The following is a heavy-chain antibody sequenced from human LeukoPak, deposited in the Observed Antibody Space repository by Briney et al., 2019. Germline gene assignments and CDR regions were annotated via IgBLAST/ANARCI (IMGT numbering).Heavy chain of an antibody. Sequence: GSLRLSCAASGFTFSSYWMSWIRQPPGKGLEWIGEINHSGSTNYNPSLKSRVTISVDTSKNQFSLKLSSVTAADTAVYYCARVSSSGWYLVAGRFDPWGQGTLVTVSS. CDR3: ARVSSSGWYLVAGRFDP. CDR2: INHSGST. J-gene: IGHJ5*02. V-gene: IGHV4-34*01. D-gene: IGHD6-19*01. CDR1: GFTFSSYW.